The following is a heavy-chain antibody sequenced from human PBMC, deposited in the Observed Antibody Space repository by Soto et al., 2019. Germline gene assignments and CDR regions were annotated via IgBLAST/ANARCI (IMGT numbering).Heavy chain of an antibody. D-gene: IGHD2-2*01. CDR3: ARSRGGPAAPGSGMDV. J-gene: IGHJ6*02. CDR1: GYTFSTFG. Sequence: ASVKVSCKTSGYTFSTFGINWVRQAPGEGLEWMGWISVKNDNSNYAQNLQGRVTMTTDTSTSTAYMELRSLTSDDTAMYYCARSRGGPAAPGSGMDVWGQGTTVTVSS. V-gene: IGHV1-18*01. CDR2: ISVKNDNS.